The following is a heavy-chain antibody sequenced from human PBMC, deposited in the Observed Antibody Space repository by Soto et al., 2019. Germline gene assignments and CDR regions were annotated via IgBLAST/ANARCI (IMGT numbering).Heavy chain of an antibody. Sequence: QVQLVQSGAEVKKPGASVKVSCKASGYTFTIYGISWVRQAPGQGLEWKGRISGYNGNTDYAQNVQDRVTLTTDASTSSVYMELRSLRSDDTAVYYCARVDYYDSSGYYGYWGQGTLITVSS. J-gene: IGHJ4*02. D-gene: IGHD3-22*01. CDR1: GYTFTIYG. CDR3: ARVDYYDSSGYYGY. CDR2: ISGYNGNT. V-gene: IGHV1-18*04.